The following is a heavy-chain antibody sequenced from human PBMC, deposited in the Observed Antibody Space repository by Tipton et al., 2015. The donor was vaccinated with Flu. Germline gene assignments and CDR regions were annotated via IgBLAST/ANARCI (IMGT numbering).Heavy chain of an antibody. CDR3: ARRDNSTYVSDPKNWCDP. CDR2: IHYSGSP. D-gene: IGHD4-11*01. Sequence: TLSLTCTVSGDSMRSDYFWAWIRQAPGKGLEWIGNIHYSGSPHYNPSLKSRVTITVDTSKNQFSLRLSSMTAADTAVYYCARRDNSTYVSDPKNWCDPWGQGALVTVSS. CDR1: GDSMRSDYF. V-gene: IGHV4-38-2*02. J-gene: IGHJ5*02.